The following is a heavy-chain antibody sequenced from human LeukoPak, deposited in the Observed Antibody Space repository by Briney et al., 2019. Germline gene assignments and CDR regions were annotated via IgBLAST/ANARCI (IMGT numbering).Heavy chain of an antibody. J-gene: IGHJ4*02. D-gene: IGHD2/OR15-2a*01. CDR1: GFSFSTYD. CDR3: ARGGYFSFDY. CDR2: ITANTRGSIT. V-gene: IGHV3-23*01. Sequence: PGGSLRLSCVTSGFSFSTYDMSWVRQAPGKGLEWVSGITANTRGSITTYADSVKVRFTISRDSSKDTLYLQMNSLRAEDTAVYFCARGGYFSFDYWGQGTLVTVSS.